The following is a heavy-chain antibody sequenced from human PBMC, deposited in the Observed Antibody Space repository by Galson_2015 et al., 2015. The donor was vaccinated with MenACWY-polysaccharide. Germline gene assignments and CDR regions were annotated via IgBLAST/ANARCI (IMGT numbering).Heavy chain of an antibody. D-gene: IGHD4-17*01. Sequence: SLRLSCAASGFTFSGSAMHWVRQASGKGLEWVGRVRSKANSYATAYAASVKGRFTISRDDSKNTAYLQMNSLKTEDTAVYYCTAKYGDYQPPYYSYGVDVWGQGTTVTASS. CDR2: VRSKANSYAT. CDR3: TAKYGDYQPPYYSYGVDV. V-gene: IGHV3-73*01. CDR1: GFTFSGSA. J-gene: IGHJ6*02.